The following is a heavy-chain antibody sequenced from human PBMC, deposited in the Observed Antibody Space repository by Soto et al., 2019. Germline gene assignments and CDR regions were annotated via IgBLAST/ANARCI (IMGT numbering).Heavy chain of an antibody. CDR1: GFSLSTSGMC. J-gene: IGHJ4*02. Sequence: SGSYAGEPTQTLTLTCTFSGFSLSTSGMCVSWIRQPPGKALEWLALIDWDDDKYYSTSLKTRLTISKDTSKNQVVLTMTNMDPVDTATYYCARGVGDLLWKARPYYFDYWGQGTLVTVSS. D-gene: IGHD3-10*01. CDR2: IDWDDDK. CDR3: ARGVGDLLWKARPYYFDY. V-gene: IGHV2-70*01.